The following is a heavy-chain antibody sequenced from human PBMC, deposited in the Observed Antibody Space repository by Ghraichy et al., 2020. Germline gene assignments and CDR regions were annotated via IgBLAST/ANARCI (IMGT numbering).Heavy chain of an antibody. D-gene: IGHD5-18*01. CDR3: ARRGRGYSLYYYGLDV. V-gene: IGHV4-59*08. Sequence: SETLSLICTVSGGSMRSQFWTWIRTPPGKGLEWIGYVSYTGNTNYNPSLKSRVIISVDTSKNQFSLSLTSVTAADTAVYYCARRGRGYSLYYYGLDVWGQGTTVTVSS. J-gene: IGHJ6*02. CDR1: GGSMRSQF. CDR2: VSYTGNT.